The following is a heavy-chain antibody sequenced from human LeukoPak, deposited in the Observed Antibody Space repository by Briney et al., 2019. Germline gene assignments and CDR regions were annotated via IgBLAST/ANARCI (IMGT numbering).Heavy chain of an antibody. CDR3: ARDPPAYYDFWSGYLPAHYYYGMDV. J-gene: IGHJ6*02. V-gene: IGHV3-21*01. D-gene: IGHD3-3*01. CDR1: GFTFSSYS. Sequence: GGSLRLSCAASGFTFSSYSMNWVRQAPGKGLEWVSCISSGSSYIYYADSMKGRFTISRDNAKNSLYLQMNSLRAEDTAVYYCARDPPAYYDFWSGYLPAHYYYGMDVWGQGTTVTVSS. CDR2: ISSGSSYI.